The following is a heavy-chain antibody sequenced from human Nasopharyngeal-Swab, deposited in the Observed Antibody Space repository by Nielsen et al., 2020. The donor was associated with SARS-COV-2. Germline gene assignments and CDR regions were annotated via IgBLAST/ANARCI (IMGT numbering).Heavy chain of an antibody. CDR3: ARRRGVYSYGHDY. Sequence: WIRQPPGKGVEGIGSVYYRGSTYYNPTLKRRVTISVDTSKNQFTLKLGAVTAADTAVYYCARRRGVYSYGHDYWGQGTLVTVSS. CDR2: VYYRGST. D-gene: IGHD5-18*01. J-gene: IGHJ4*02. V-gene: IGHV4-39*01.